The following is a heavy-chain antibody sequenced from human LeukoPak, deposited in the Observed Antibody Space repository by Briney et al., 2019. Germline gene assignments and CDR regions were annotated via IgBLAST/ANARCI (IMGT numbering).Heavy chain of an antibody. CDR2: INSDGSST. CDR1: GFSFSSYW. J-gene: IGHJ4*02. V-gene: IGHV3-74*01. CDR3: SRAVRTHPPADY. D-gene: IGHD3-22*01. Sequence: GGSLRLSCAASGFSFSSYWMHWVRQAPGKGLEWVSCINSDGSSTTYSDSVKGRLTISRDNAKNTLYLQMNRLRADDTAVYYCSRAVRTHPPADYWGPGTQVTVSS.